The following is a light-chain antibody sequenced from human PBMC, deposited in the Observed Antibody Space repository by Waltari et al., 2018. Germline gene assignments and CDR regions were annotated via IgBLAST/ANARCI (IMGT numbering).Light chain of an antibody. CDR1: QSVRSN. V-gene: IGKV3-15*01. J-gene: IGKJ4*01. CDR2: GAS. CDR3: QQYNNWPLT. Sequence: EIVMTQPPATLSVSPGERATLSCRASQSVRSNLAWYQQKPGQAPRLLIYGASTRATGIPARFSGSGSGTEFTLTISSLQSEDFAVYYCQQYNNWPLTFGGGTKVEIK.